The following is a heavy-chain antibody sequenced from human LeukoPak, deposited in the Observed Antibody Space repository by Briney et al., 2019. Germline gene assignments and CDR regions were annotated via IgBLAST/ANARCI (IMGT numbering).Heavy chain of an antibody. CDR2: VNHSGNT. D-gene: IGHD3-10*01. Sequence: SETLSLTCAVLGGSFTTYYWSWIRQPPGKGLEWIGEVNHSGNTYHNPSLKSRVSMSVDTSKNQFSLRLSSVTAADTAVYYCASNGPMVRPMGVWGTGTTFTVSS. J-gene: IGHJ6*03. V-gene: IGHV4-34*01. CDR1: GGSFTTYY. CDR3: ASNGPMVRPMGV.